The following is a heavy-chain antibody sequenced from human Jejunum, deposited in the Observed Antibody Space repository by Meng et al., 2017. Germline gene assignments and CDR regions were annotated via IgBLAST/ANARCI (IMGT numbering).Heavy chain of an antibody. V-gene: IGHV3-30*01. CDR3: ARSGGFSSEYP. J-gene: IGHJ5*02. Sequence: VESGGGVVQPGRSLSLSCAASGFNFHGYAMHWVRQGTGKGLEWVAGISFDGTETFYADSVKGRFTISRDNSKNTLFLQMIGLRAEDTAMYYCARSGGFSSEYPWGQGTLVTVSS. D-gene: IGHD3-22*01. CDR2: ISFDGTET. CDR1: GFNFHGYA.